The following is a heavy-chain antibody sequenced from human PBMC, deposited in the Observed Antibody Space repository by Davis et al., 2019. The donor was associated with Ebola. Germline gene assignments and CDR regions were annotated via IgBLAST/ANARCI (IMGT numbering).Heavy chain of an antibody. CDR1: GITFSRYA. CDR2: ISSDGSRE. D-gene: IGHD3-16*01. J-gene: IGHJ2*01. Sequence: GESLKISCAVSGITFSRYAMHWVRQAPGKGLEWVALISSDGSREYYADSVEGRFTISKDNSGNTLYLHMNALTAEDTALYYCAKLRSHDYTDSSDDFYLDLWGRGTLVTVSS. CDR3: AKLRSHDYTDSSDDFYLDL. V-gene: IGHV3-30-3*02.